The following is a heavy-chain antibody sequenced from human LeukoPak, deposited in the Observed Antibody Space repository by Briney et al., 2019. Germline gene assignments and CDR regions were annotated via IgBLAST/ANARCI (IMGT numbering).Heavy chain of an antibody. CDR3: AREEMPGKFDY. CDR1: GGSISSSNW. V-gene: IGHV4-4*02. CDR2: IYHSGNT. D-gene: IGHD1-26*01. J-gene: IGHJ4*02. Sequence: MSSETLSLTCAVSGGSISSSNWWSWVRQPPGKGLEWIGEIYHSGNTNYNPSLKSRVTISLDKSKNQFSLKLRSVTAADTAVYYCAREEMPGKFDYWGQGTLVTVSS.